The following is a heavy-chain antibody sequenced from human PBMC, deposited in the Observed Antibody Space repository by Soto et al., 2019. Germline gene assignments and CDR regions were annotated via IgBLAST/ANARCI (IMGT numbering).Heavy chain of an antibody. J-gene: IGHJ5*02. D-gene: IGHD1-7*01. CDR3: ARDIENWNYGSRWFDP. CDR1: GFTFSYYY. CDR2: ISSSGSTI. V-gene: IGHV3-11*01. Sequence: GGSLRLSCAASGFTFSYYYMSWIRQAPGKGLEWVSYISSSGSTIYYADSVKGRFTISRDNAKNSLYLQMNSLRAEDTAVYYCARDIENWNYGSRWFDPWGQGTLVTVSS.